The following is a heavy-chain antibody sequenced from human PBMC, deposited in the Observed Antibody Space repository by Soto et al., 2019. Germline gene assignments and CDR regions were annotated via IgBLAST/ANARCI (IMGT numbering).Heavy chain of an antibody. J-gene: IGHJ4*02. CDR1: GGSFSGYY. Sequence: SETLSLTCAVYGGSFSGYYWSWIRQPPGKGLEWIGEINHSGSTNYNPSLKSRVTISVDTSKNQFSLKLNSVTAADTAVFYCAGLFPYVSSGYHLNYLGQGTLVTVSS. CDR2: INHSGST. V-gene: IGHV4-34*01. D-gene: IGHD3-22*01. CDR3: AGLFPYVSSGYHLNY.